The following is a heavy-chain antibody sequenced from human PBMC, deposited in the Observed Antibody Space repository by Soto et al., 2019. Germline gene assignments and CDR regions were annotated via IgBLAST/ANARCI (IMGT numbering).Heavy chain of an antibody. CDR1: GGSISNYY. CDR3: ARVRITMVRGVIISAYYYYGMDV. D-gene: IGHD3-10*01. CDR2: INHSGST. V-gene: IGHV4-34*01. J-gene: IGHJ6*02. Sequence: PSETLSLTCTVSGGSISNYYWSWIRQPPGKGLEWIGEINHSGSTSYNPSLKSRVTISVDTSKNQFSLKLSSVTAADTAVYYCARVRITMVRGVIISAYYYYGMDVWGQGTTVTVSS.